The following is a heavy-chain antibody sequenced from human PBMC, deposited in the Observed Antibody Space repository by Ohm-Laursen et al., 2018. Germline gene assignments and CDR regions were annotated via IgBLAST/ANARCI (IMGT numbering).Heavy chain of an antibody. V-gene: IGHV3-30*18. J-gene: IGHJ4*02. CDR3: VNMGPDGY. D-gene: IGHD1-14*01. CDR2: IAYDGRNK. CDR1: GFTFSTSG. Sequence: SLRLSCTASGFTFSTSGMHWVRQAPGKGLEWVAVIAYDGRNKHYAESVKGRFTISRDNSKNTLFLQVNSLRVEDTAVYYCVNMGPDGYWGQGTLVTVSS.